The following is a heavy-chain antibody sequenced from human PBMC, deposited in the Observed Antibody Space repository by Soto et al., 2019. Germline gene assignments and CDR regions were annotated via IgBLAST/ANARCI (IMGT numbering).Heavy chain of an antibody. V-gene: IGHV3-23*01. D-gene: IGHD2-15*01. CDR3: AKDHNRLSREYFDY. CDR2: ISGSGGST. J-gene: IGHJ4*02. Sequence: SGGSLRLSCAASGFTFSSYAMSWVRQAPGKGLEWVSAISGSGGSTYYADSVKGRFTISRDNSKNTLYLQMNSLRAEDTAVYYCAKDHNRLSREYFDYWGQGTLVTVSS. CDR1: GFTFSSYA.